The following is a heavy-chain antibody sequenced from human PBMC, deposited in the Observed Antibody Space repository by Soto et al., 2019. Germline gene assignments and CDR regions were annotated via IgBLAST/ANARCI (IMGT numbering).Heavy chain of an antibody. CDR1: GGSISSYY. Sequence: SETLSLTCTVSGGSISSYYWSWIRHPPGKGLEWIGYIYYSGSTNYNPSLKSRVTISVDTSKNQFSLKLSSVTAADTAVYYCARGESSGYSGSYTIDYWGQGTLVTVSS. CDR2: IYYSGST. CDR3: ARGESSGYSGSYTIDY. V-gene: IGHV4-59*01. D-gene: IGHD1-26*01. J-gene: IGHJ4*02.